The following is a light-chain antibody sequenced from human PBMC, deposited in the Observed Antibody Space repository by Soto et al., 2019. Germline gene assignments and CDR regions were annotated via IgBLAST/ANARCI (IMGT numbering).Light chain of an antibody. V-gene: IGLV2-14*01. CDR1: SSDIGSYDS. CDR2: DVT. J-gene: IGLJ1*01. Sequence: QSALAQPASVSGSPGQSITIFCTGTSSDIGSYDSVCWHQQHPGQAPRLMIYDVTSRASGVPDRFSASKSGNTASLTISGLQAADEADYYCSSYTSSSTYVFGTGTKVTVL. CDR3: SSYTSSSTYV.